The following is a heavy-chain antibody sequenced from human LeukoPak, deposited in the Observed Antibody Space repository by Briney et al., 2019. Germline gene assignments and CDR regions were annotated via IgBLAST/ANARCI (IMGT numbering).Heavy chain of an antibody. CDR3: ARERTVDPYMDV. D-gene: IGHD4-23*01. CDR2: VHHSGST. V-gene: IGHV4-61*01. J-gene: IGHJ6*03. CDR1: GGSISSSSYY. Sequence: SETLSLTCTVSGGSISSSSYYWGWIRQPPGKGLEWIGYVHHSGSTNYNTALKSRVTFSVDTSKNQFSLTVRSVTAADTAMYYCARERTVDPYMDVWGKGAMVTVSS.